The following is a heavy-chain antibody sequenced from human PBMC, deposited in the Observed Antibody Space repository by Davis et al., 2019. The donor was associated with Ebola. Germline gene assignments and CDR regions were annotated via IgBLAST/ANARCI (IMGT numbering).Heavy chain of an antibody. J-gene: IGHJ6*02. D-gene: IGHD3-10*01. Sequence: SVQVSCKPSVGTFIRYAISWVRQAPGQGLEWMGGIIPIFGTANYAQKFQGRVTITADKSTSTAYMELSSLRSEDTAVYYCARDRGHFGMDVWGQGTTVTVSS. CDR2: IIPIFGTA. V-gene: IGHV1-69*06. CDR3: ARDRGHFGMDV. CDR1: VGTFIRYA.